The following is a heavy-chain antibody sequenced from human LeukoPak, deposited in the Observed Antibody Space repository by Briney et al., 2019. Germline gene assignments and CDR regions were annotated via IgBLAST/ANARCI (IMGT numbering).Heavy chain of an antibody. D-gene: IGHD6-19*01. CDR1: GGSFGTYY. CDR2: IYHSGGT. V-gene: IGHV4-34*01. CDR3: TRGYSSGWYDY. Sequence: SETLSLTCAVCGGSFGTYYWSWIRQPPGKGLECIGEIYHSGGTNYNPSLKTRVTISADTSKNQFSLMLRSVTAADAAVYYCTRGYSSGWYDYWGQGTLVTVSS. J-gene: IGHJ4*02.